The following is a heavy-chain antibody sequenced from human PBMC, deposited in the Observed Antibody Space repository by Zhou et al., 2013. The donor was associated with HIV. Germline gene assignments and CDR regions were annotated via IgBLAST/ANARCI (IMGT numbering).Heavy chain of an antibody. CDR2: IIPPFGTA. CDR1: GSTFNNFG. Sequence: QVQLVQSGAEVKKPGSSVKVSCKASGSTFNNFGFSWVRQAPGQGLEWMGGIIPPFGTAHYTQKFQGRVTITADESTSTAYMVLSSLRSEDTAVYYCASTYYDSSGYYPNYYYGMDVWAKGPRSPSP. J-gene: IGHJ6*02. CDR3: ASTYYDSSGYYPNYYYGMDV. D-gene: IGHD3-22*01. V-gene: IGHV1-69*01.